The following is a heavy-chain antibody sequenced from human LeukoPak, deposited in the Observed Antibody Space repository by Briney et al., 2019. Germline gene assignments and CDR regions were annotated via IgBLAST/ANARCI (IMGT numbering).Heavy chain of an antibody. J-gene: IGHJ4*02. D-gene: IGHD5-18*01. Sequence: GESLRLSCAASGFTFSSYSMNWVRQAPGKGLEWVSSISSISSYIYYADSVKGRFTVSRDNAKNSLYLQMNSLRAEDTAVYYCARDRIQLWSHDYWGQGTLVTVSS. V-gene: IGHV3-21*01. CDR3: ARDRIQLWSHDY. CDR1: GFTFSSYS. CDR2: ISSISSYI.